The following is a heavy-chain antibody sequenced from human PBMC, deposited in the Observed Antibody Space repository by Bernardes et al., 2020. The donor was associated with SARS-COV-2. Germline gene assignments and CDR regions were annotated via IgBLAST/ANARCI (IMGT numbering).Heavy chain of an antibody. CDR3: ARVLLLGIGMNV. CDR1: LDSPSSTTAG. CDR2: TYYSSKWSS. V-gene: IGHV6-1*01. J-gene: IGHJ6*02. Sequence: RIPSLTPAISLDSPSSTTAGWPSFRQSPTRGLGWLGRTYYSSKWSSDSAPAVKSRISITADTTKNQFSLQLNSVTPEDTAVYYCARVLLLGIGMNVWGQGTTVTVSS. D-gene: IGHD7-27*01.